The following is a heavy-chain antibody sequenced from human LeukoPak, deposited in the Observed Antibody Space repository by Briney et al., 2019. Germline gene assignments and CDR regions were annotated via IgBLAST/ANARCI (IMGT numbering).Heavy chain of an antibody. V-gene: IGHV3-30*04. J-gene: IGHJ6*03. CDR2: ISYDVSKT. CDR3: ARDFSRGSYKGRDYYMDV. D-gene: IGHD1-26*01. CDR1: GFTFSTYA. Sequence: PERSLRLSCAASGFTFSTYAMHWVRQAPGKGLEWVAVISYDVSKTYYADSVKGRSTISRDNSKNTLYLQMNSLRAEDTAVYYCARDFSRGSYKGRDYYMDVWGKGTTVTVSS.